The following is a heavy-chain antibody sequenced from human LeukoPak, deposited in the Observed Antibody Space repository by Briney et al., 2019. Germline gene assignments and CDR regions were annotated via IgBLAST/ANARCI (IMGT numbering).Heavy chain of an antibody. J-gene: IGHJ4*02. D-gene: IGHD1-7*01. CDR2: VKQDGSEK. CDR3: ARIRQRGTKYYFDY. Sequence: TGGSLRLSCAASGFTFNHYWMTWVRQAPGKGLEWVANVKQDGSEKYYVDSVKGRFTISRDNAKNSLYLQMSSPRAEDTAVYYCARIRQRGTKYYFDYWGQGTLVTVSS. V-gene: IGHV3-7*01. CDR1: GFTFNHYW.